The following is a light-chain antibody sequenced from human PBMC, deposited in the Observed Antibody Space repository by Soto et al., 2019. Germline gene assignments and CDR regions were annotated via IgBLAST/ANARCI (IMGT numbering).Light chain of an antibody. CDR3: QQYGSSPTIT. CDR2: GAA. Sequence: EIVLTQSPGTLSLSPGERATLSCRASQSVSSSYLAWYQQKPGQAPSLLIYGAASRATGIQDRFSGSGSGTDFTLTISRLEPQDFAVYYCQQYGSSPTITFGQGTRLEIK. V-gene: IGKV3-20*01. J-gene: IGKJ5*01. CDR1: QSVSSSY.